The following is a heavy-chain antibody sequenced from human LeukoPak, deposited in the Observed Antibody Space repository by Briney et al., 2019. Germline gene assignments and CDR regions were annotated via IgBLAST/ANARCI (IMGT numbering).Heavy chain of an antibody. V-gene: IGHV1-2*02. CDR2: INPNSGGT. J-gene: IGHJ4*02. Sequence: ASVKVSCKASGYTFTGYYMRWVRQAPGQGLEWMGWINPNSGGTNYAQKFQGRVTMTRDTSISTAYMELSRLRSDDTAVYYCARGNTQLWFGELLQALDYWGQGTLVTVSS. CDR1: GYTFTGYY. CDR3: ARGNTQLWFGELLQALDY. D-gene: IGHD3-10*01.